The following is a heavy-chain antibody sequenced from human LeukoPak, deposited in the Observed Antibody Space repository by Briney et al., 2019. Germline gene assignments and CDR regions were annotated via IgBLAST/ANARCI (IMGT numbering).Heavy chain of an antibody. CDR2: ISSTSSYT. Sequence: PGGSLRLSCAASGFTFSDYYMSWIRQAPGKGLEWVSHISSTSSYTNYADSVKGRFTISRDNAKNSLHLQMNSLRAEDTAVYYCARSYGWLPGGMWGQGTLVTVSS. D-gene: IGHD5-12*01. V-gene: IGHV3-11*03. J-gene: IGHJ4*02. CDR3: ARSYGWLPGGM. CDR1: GFTFSDYY.